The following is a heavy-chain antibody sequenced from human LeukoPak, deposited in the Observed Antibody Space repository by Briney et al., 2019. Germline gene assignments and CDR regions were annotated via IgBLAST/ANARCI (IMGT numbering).Heavy chain of an antibody. Sequence: ASVKVSCKTSGYSFTDYYIHWMRQAPGQGLEWMGWINTKSGRTSSARKFQGRVTMTRDPSTTTVYMDMAWLTSDGTAIYFCARADFIDAGPYLIGPWGQGTLVTVSS. D-gene: IGHD3-3*01. J-gene: IGHJ5*02. CDR1: GYSFTDYY. CDR3: ARADFIDAGPYLIGP. CDR2: INTKSGRT. V-gene: IGHV1-2*02.